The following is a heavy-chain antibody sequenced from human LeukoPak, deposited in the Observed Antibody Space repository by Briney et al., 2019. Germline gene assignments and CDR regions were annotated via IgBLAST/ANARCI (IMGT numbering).Heavy chain of an antibody. Sequence: SGGSLRLSCAASGFTFSSNWMHWVRQGPGEGLVWVSRINSDGRGTSYADSVKGRFTISRDNAKNTLYLQMNSLRAEDTAVYYCARAGEGRLAYSFDIRGQGTMVTVSS. CDR2: INSDGRGT. D-gene: IGHD1-26*01. CDR3: ARAGEGRLAYSFDI. J-gene: IGHJ3*02. V-gene: IGHV3-74*01. CDR1: GFTFSSNW.